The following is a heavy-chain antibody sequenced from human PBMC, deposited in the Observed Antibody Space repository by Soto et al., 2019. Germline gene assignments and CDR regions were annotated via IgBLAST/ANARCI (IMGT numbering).Heavy chain of an antibody. V-gene: IGHV3-23*01. J-gene: IGHJ3*02. CDR2: ISGSGGST. Sequence: GGSLRLSCAASGFTFSSYAMSWVRQAPGKGLEWVSAISGSGGSTYYADSVKGRFTISRDNSKNTLYLQMNSLRAEDTAVYYCTTDRYDYIWGSYRYHVEDAFDIWGQGTMVTVSS. D-gene: IGHD3-16*02. CDR1: GFTFSSYA. CDR3: TTDRYDYIWGSYRYHVEDAFDI.